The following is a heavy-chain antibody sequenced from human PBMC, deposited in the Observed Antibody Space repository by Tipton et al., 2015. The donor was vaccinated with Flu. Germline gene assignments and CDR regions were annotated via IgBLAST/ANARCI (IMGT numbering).Heavy chain of an antibody. CDR1: GFTVSRNY. V-gene: IGHV3-53*05. CDR3: AKDGWDTSGWYPFDY. Sequence: SLRLSCAVSGFTVSRNYMSWVRRAPGKGLEWVSVISSDETTFYADPVKGRFTISRDNSKNALYLLLNSLRAEDTAVYYCAKDGWDTSGWYPFDYWGQGTMVTVSS. CDR2: ISSDETT. D-gene: IGHD6-19*01. J-gene: IGHJ4*02.